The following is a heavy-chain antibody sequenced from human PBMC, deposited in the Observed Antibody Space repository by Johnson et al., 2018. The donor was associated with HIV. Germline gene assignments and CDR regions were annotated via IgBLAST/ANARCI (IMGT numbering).Heavy chain of an antibody. V-gene: IGHV3-30*04. CDR3: ASRTWVARSSRFYAFDI. CDR1: GFTFSSYA. D-gene: IGHD6-13*01. J-gene: IGHJ3*02. CDR2: ISYDGSDK. Sequence: VQLVESGGGVVQPGGSLRLSCAASGFTFSSYAMHWVRQAPGKGLEWVAVISYDGSDKYYADSVKGRFTISRDNSKNTLYLQMNSLRAEDTAVYYCASRTWVARSSRFYAFDIWGQGTLVTVSS.